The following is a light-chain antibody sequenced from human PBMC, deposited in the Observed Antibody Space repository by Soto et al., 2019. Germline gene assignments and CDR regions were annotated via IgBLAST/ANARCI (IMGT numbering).Light chain of an antibody. CDR2: GAS. V-gene: IGKV3-15*01. CDR3: QQYNNWPPYT. Sequence: EIVMTQSPATLSVSPGERATLSCRASQSVSSNLACYQQKPGQAPRLLIYGASTRATGIPARFSGSGSGTECTLTISSLQSEECAVYYCQQYNNWPPYTFGQGTKLEIK. CDR1: QSVSSN. J-gene: IGKJ2*01.